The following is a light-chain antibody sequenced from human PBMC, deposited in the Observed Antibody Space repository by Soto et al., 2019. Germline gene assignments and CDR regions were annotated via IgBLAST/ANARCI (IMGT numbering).Light chain of an antibody. J-gene: IGKJ1*01. Sequence: VLTQSPATLSASPGERATLSCRASESVGSNLAWYQQKPGQAPSLLIYGASTRATGIPARFSGSGSGTEFTLTISSLQSEDFAVYYCQQYNNWPTSGQVTKVDVK. CDR2: GAS. V-gene: IGKV3-15*01. CDR1: ESVGSN. CDR3: QQYNNWPT.